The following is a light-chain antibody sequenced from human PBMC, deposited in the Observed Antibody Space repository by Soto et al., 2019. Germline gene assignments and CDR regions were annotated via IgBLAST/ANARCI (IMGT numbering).Light chain of an antibody. J-gene: IGKJ3*01. CDR3: QHELT. CDR1: RSVASKY. V-gene: IGKV3-20*01. Sequence: VLTQSPGTLSLSPGERATLSCRASRSVASKYFAGYQQKPGRAPRLLIYGASTRATGIPDRFSGSVSGTDFTLTVSRLESEDFAVYFCQHELTFGPGTKV. CDR2: GAS.